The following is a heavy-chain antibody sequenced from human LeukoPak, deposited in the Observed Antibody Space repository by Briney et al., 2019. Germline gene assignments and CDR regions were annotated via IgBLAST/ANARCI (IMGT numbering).Heavy chain of an antibody. J-gene: IGHJ4*02. CDR2: IHTRGST. CDR3: AREGYTSSSGFDS. CDR1: GGSISSYY. Sequence: PSETLSLTCTVSGGSISSYYWTWIRQPAAKGLEWIGRIHTRGSTTYNPSLGSRVPMSGDTSKNQFSLTVSSVTAADTAVYYCAREGYTSSSGFDSWGRGTLVSVSS. D-gene: IGHD2-15*01. V-gene: IGHV4-4*07.